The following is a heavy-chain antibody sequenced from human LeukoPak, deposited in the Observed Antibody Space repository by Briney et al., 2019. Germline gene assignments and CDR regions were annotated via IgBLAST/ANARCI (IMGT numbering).Heavy chain of an antibody. Sequence: GGSLRLSCAGSGFIFKNYVMTWVRQAPGEGLDWVSSLSATGDITYYADSVKGRFTVSRDNSNGTVFLQMNSLRAEDTAVYYCAKDSHPLSSSSWFFESWGQGTLVTVSS. CDR3: AKDSHPLSSSSWFFES. V-gene: IGHV3-23*01. D-gene: IGHD6-13*01. J-gene: IGHJ4*02. CDR1: GFIFKNYV. CDR2: LSATGDIT.